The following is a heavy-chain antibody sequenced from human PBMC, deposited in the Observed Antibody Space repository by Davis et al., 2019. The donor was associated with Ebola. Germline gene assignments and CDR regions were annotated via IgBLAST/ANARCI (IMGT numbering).Heavy chain of an antibody. V-gene: IGHV3-30*03. J-gene: IGHJ4*02. D-gene: IGHD2-15*01. CDR3: ARVGGGLDY. CDR2: ISYDGSNK. CDR1: GFTFSSYS. Sequence: GESLKISCAASGFTFSSYSMNWVRQAPGKGLEWVAVISYDGSNKYYADSVKGRFTISRDNARNSLYLQMNSLRAEDTAVYYCARVGGGLDYWGQGTLVTVSS.